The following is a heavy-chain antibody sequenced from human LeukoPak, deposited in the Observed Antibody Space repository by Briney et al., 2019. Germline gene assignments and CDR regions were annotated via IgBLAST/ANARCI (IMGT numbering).Heavy chain of an antibody. CDR2: IWYDGSNK. V-gene: IGHV3-33*06. CDR3: AKDPERVTIFGVVPDNWFDP. Sequence: GGSLRLSCAASGFTFSSYGMHWVRQAPGKGLEWVAVIWYDGSNKYYADSVKGRFTISRDNSKNTLYLQMNSLRAEDTAVYYCAKDPERVTIFGVVPDNWFDPWGQGTLVTVSS. CDR1: GFTFSSYG. J-gene: IGHJ5*02. D-gene: IGHD3-3*01.